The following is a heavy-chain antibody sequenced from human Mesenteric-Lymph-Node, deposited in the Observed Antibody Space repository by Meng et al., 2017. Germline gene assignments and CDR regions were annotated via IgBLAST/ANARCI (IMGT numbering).Heavy chain of an antibody. CDR3: ARVFRSQIHPFATPTTVSFDAFDI. V-gene: IGHV1-18*01. J-gene: IGHJ3*02. CDR2: ISTYNGNT. Sequence: ASVKVSCKASDYSFTSFGISWVRQAPGQGLEWMGWISTYNGNTNNAKKFQGRVTMTTDTSTSTAYMELRSLRPDDTAVYYCARVFRSQIHPFATPTTVSFDAFDIWGQGTMVTVSS. D-gene: IGHD4-17*01. CDR1: DYSFTSFG.